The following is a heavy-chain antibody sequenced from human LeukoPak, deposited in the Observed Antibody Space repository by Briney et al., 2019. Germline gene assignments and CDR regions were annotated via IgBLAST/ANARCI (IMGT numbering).Heavy chain of an antibody. V-gene: IGHV1-2*02. J-gene: IGHJ4*02. Sequence: ASVKVSCKASGYTFTGYYMHCVRQAPGQGLEWMGWINPNSGGTNYAQKFQGRVTMTRDTSISTAYMELSRLRSDDTAVYYCARVARSAAAGPIFDYWGQGTLVTVSS. D-gene: IGHD6-13*01. CDR1: GYTFTGYY. CDR2: INPNSGGT. CDR3: ARVARSAAAGPIFDY.